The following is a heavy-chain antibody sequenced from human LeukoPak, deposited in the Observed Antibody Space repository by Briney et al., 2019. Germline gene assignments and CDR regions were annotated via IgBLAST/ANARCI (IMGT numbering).Heavy chain of an antibody. CDR1: GYTFTSYA. D-gene: IGHD4-17*01. CDR2: ISTYNGNT. V-gene: IGHV1-18*04. CDR3: ARDLDGDSNS. J-gene: IGHJ5*02. Sequence: ASVKVSCKTSGYTFTSYAISCVRQAPGQGLEWMGWISTYNGNTNYAQKLQGRVTMTTDTSTSTAYLELRSLRSDDTAVYYCARDLDGDSNSWGQGTLVTVSS.